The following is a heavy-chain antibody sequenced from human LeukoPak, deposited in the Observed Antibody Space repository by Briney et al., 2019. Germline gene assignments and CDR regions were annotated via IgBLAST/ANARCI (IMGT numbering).Heavy chain of an antibody. CDR3: AKDRVGAVAGTVDY. J-gene: IGHJ4*02. CDR2: ISWNSGSI. CDR1: GFTFDDYA. V-gene: IGHV3-9*01. D-gene: IGHD6-19*01. Sequence: GRSLRLSCAASGFTFDDYAMHWVRQAPGKGLEWVSGISWNSGSIGYADSVKGRFTISRDNAKNSLYLQMNSLRAEDTALYYCAKDRVGAVAGTVDYWGQGTLVTVSS.